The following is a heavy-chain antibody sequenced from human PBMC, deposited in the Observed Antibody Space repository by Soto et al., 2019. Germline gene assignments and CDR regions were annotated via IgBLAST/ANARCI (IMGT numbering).Heavy chain of an antibody. J-gene: IGHJ4*02. CDR2: IYWDDDK. V-gene: IGHV2-5*02. D-gene: IGHD6-19*01. CDR1: GFSLSTSGVG. Sequence: QITLKESGPTLVKPTQTLTLTCTFSGFSLSTSGVGVGWIRQPPGKALEWLALIYWDDDKRYSPSLKSRLTSTKETSKNHVVLTMTNMDPGRTATYSCGHRLGSGWYKVGDYFDYRGQGTLVTVSS. CDR3: GHRLGSGWYKVGDYFDY.